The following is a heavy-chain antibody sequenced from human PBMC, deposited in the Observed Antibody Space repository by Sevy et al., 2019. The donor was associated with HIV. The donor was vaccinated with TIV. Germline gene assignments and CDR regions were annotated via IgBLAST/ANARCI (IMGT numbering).Heavy chain of an antibody. CDR2: IVPIFGTA. CDR3: ATGRVATISSFDY. D-gene: IGHD5-12*01. CDR1: GGTFSSYA. V-gene: IGHV1-69*13. Sequence: ASVKVSCKASGGTFSSYAISWVRQAPGQGLEWMGGIVPIFGTANYAQKFQGRVTITADESMSTAYMELSSLRSEDTAVYYCATGRVATISSFDYWGQGTLVTVSS. J-gene: IGHJ4*02.